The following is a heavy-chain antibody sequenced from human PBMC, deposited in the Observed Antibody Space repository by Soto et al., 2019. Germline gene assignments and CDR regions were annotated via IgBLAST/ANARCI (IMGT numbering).Heavy chain of an antibody. D-gene: IGHD4-17*01. CDR2: IWYDGSNK. Sequence: GGSLRLSCAASGFTFSSYGMHGVRQAPGKGLEWVAVIWYDGSNKYYADSVKGRFTISRDNSKNTLYLQMNSLRAEDTAVYYCARDYGDYFYYYYYGMDVWGQGTTVTVSS. CDR1: GFTFSSYG. V-gene: IGHV3-33*01. J-gene: IGHJ6*02. CDR3: ARDYGDYFYYYYYGMDV.